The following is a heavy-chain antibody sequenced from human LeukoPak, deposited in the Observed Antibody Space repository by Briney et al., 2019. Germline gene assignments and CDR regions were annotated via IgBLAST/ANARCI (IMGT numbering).Heavy chain of an antibody. V-gene: IGHV4-59*01. CDR3: ARFWDYDILTGYFDY. Sequence: SETLSLTCTVSGGSIRSYYWSWIRQPPGKGLEYIGYIYYSGSTNYNPSLKSRVTISVDTSKNQFSLKLSSVTATDTAVYYCARFWDYDILTGYFDYWGQGTLVTVSS. CDR2: IYYSGST. J-gene: IGHJ4*02. D-gene: IGHD3-9*01. CDR1: GGSIRSYY.